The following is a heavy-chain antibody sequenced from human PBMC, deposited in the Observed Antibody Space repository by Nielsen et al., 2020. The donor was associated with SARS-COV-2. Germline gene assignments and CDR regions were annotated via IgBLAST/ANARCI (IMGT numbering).Heavy chain of an antibody. D-gene: IGHD3-9*01. V-gene: IGHV1-46*01. CDR1: GYTFTSYA. J-gene: IGHJ4*02. CDR3: ARSDISKKYYFDY. Sequence: ASVKVSCKASGYTFTSYAMNWVRQAPGQGLEWMGIINPSGGSTSYAQKFQGRVTMTRDTSTSTVYMELSSLRSEDTAVYYCARSDISKKYYFDYWGQGTLVTVSS. CDR2: INPSGGST.